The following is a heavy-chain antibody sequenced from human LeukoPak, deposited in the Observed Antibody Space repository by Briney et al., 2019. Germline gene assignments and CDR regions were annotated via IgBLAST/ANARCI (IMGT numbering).Heavy chain of an antibody. D-gene: IGHD2-15*01. J-gene: IGHJ4*02. CDR1: GYTFTSYG. V-gene: IGHV1-18*01. Sequence: ASVKVSCKASGYTFTSYGMRWVRQAPGQGLEWMGWISAYNGNTNYAQKLQGRVTTTTDTSTSTAYMERSRLRSEDTAVYYCASVQPLPYPADGSSSSFAFGFGGQGPRITVSA. CDR3: ASVQPLPYPADGSSSSFAFGF. CDR2: ISAYNGNT.